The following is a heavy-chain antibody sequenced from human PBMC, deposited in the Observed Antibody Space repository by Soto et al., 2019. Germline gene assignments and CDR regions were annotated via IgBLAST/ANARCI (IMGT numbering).Heavy chain of an antibody. CDR1: GYTFTSYG. V-gene: IGHV1-18*01. Sequence: QVQLVQSGAEVKKPGASVKVSCKASGYTFTSYGISWVRQAPGQGLEWMGWISAYNGNTNYAQKLQGRVTMTTDTATSTAYMELRSLRSDDTAVYYCARDSVRFLEWLDAFDIWGQGTMVTVSS. CDR3: ARDSVRFLEWLDAFDI. CDR2: ISAYNGNT. J-gene: IGHJ3*02. D-gene: IGHD3-3*01.